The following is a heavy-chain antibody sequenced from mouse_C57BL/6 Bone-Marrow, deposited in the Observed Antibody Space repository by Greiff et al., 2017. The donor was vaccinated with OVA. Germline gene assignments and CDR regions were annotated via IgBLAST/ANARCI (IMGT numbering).Heavy chain of an antibody. CDR1: GYTFTSYW. Sequence: VQLQQPGAELVKPGASVKLSCKASGYTFTSYWMQWVNQRPGQGLEWIGEIDPSDSYTNYNQKFKGKATLTVDTSSSTAYMQLSSLTSEDSAVYYCARVDGYAWYFDVWGTGTTVTVSS. CDR3: ARVDGYAWYFDV. D-gene: IGHD2-3*01. CDR2: IDPSDSYT. V-gene: IGHV1-50*01. J-gene: IGHJ1*03.